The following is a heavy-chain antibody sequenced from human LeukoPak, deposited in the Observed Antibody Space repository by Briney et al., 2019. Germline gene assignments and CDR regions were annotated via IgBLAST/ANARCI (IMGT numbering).Heavy chain of an antibody. Sequence: SETLSLTCAVYGGSFSGYYWSWIRQPPGKGLEWIGEINHSGSTNYHPSLKSRVTISVDTSKNQFSLKLRSLTAADTAVYYCARHRGIEGDAFDIWGQGKMVTVS. CDR3: ARHRGIEGDAFDI. D-gene: IGHD2-21*01. CDR2: INHSGST. CDR1: GGSFSGYY. V-gene: IGHV4-34*01. J-gene: IGHJ3*02.